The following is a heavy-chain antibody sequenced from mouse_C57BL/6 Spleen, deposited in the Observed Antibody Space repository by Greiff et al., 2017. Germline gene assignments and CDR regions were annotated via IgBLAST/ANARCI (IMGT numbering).Heavy chain of an antibody. V-gene: IGHV2-2*01. CDR1: GFSLTSYG. CDR2: IWRGGST. D-gene: IGHD2-1*01. J-gene: IGHJ1*03. CDR3: ANYYGNYVGYFDV. Sequence: VQLQQSGPGLVQPSQSLSITCTVSGFSLTSYGVHWVRQSPGQGLEWLGVIWRGGSTDYNAAFISRLSISKDNSKSQVFFKMNSLQADDTAIYYCANYYGNYVGYFDVWGTGTTVTVSS.